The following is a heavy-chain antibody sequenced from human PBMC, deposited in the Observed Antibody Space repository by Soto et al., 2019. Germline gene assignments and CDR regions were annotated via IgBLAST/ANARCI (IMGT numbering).Heavy chain of an antibody. J-gene: IGHJ4*02. CDR1: GFTFSTFS. V-gene: IGHV3-21*01. D-gene: IGHD2-2*01. CDR2: ISASTSCK. CDR3: ERIHSIVPATDFDY. Sequence: GGSLRLSCAASGFTFSTFSMNWVRQAPDKGLEWVSSISASTSCKYYADSVKDRFTNYRDKAKNSLYLQMNSLRADDTAVYYCERIHSIVPATDFDYWGQGALVTVSS.